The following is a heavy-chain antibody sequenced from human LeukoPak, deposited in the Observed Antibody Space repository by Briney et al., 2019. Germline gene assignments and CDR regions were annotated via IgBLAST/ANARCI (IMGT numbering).Heavy chain of an antibody. Sequence: SETLSLTCTVSGGSISSSSYYWGWIRQPPGKGLEWIGSSYYSGSTYYTPSLKSRVTISVDTSKNQFSLKLSSVTAADTAVYYSARLSPHYYDSSGYSWRDYWGQGTLVTVSS. V-gene: IGHV4-39*07. J-gene: IGHJ4*02. CDR1: GGSISSSSYY. CDR3: ARLSPHYYDSSGYSWRDY. D-gene: IGHD3-22*01. CDR2: SYYSGST.